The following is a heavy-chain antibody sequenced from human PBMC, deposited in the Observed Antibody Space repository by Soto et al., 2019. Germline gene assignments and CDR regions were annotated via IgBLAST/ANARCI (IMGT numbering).Heavy chain of an antibody. D-gene: IGHD6-6*01. Sequence: EVQLVESGGGLVQPGGSLRLSCEASGFPFRTYWMAWVRQAPGKGLEWVANINQDESEKHYVDSVKGRFTISRDNAKSSLYLQMNSLRAEDTAVYYCVSSNIVGRPGGGQGTMVTVSS. J-gene: IGHJ3*01. V-gene: IGHV3-7*01. CDR1: GFPFRTYW. CDR2: INQDESEK. CDR3: VSSNIVGRPG.